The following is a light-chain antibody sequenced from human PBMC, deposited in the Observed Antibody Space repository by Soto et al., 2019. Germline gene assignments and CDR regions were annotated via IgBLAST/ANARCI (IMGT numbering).Light chain of an antibody. V-gene: IGKV4-1*01. CDR3: QQYYSTPQVT. J-gene: IGKJ4*01. CDR1: QSVLYSSNNKNY. Sequence: DIVMTQSPDSLAVSLGERATIHCKSSQSVLYSSNNKNYLAWYQQKPGQPPKLLIYWASTRESGVPDRFGGSGSGTDFTLTISSLQAEDVAVYYCQQYYSTPQVTFGGGTKVEIK. CDR2: WAS.